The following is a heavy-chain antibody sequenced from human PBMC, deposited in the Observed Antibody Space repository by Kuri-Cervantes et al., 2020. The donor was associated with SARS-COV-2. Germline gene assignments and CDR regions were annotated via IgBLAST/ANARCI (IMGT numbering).Heavy chain of an antibody. V-gene: IGHV3-48*04. Sequence: GESLKISCAASGFTFSSYSMNWVRQAPGKGLEWVSYISSSSSTIYYADSVKGRFTISRDNAKNSLYLQMNSLRAEDTAVYYCARDRYSSGWNYFDYWGQGTLVTVSS. CDR2: ISSSSSTI. CDR3: ARDRYSSGWNYFDY. CDR1: GFTFSSYS. D-gene: IGHD6-19*01. J-gene: IGHJ4*02.